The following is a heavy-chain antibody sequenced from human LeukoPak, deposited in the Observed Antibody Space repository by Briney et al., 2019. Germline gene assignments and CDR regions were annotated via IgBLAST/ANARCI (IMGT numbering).Heavy chain of an antibody. Sequence: GGSLRLSCAASGFTFGNYAMSWVRQAPGKGLEWVSTISDSGGSTYYADSVKGRFTISRDNSKNTLYLQMNSLRAEDTAVYYCAKDPSRYTGSFMDLWGRGTLVTVSS. CDR1: GFTFGNYA. V-gene: IGHV3-23*01. D-gene: IGHD1-26*01. CDR2: ISDSGGST. J-gene: IGHJ2*01. CDR3: AKDPSRYTGSFMDL.